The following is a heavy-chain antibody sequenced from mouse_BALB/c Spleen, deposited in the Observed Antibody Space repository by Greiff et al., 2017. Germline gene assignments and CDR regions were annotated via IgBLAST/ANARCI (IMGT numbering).Heavy chain of an antibody. CDR2: INPYNDGT. Sequence: EVQLHQSGPELVKPGASVKMSCKASGYTFTSYVMHWVKQKPGQGLEWIGYINPYNDGTKYNEKFKGKATLTSDKSSSTAYMELSSLTSEDSAVYYCARGDFYYYGSSYDYYAMDYWGQGTSVTVSS. J-gene: IGHJ4*01. V-gene: IGHV1-14*01. CDR1: GYTFTSYV. D-gene: IGHD1-1*01. CDR3: ARGDFYYYGSSYDYYAMDY.